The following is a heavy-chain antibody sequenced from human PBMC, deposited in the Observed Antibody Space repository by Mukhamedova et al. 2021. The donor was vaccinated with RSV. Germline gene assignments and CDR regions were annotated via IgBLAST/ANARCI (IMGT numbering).Heavy chain of an antibody. D-gene: IGHD3-16*02. CDR2: ISPDSGDT. J-gene: IGHJ4*02. Sequence: GLEWMGWISPDSGDTSYAQKFQGRVTMTTDTSTSTAYMELRSLRSDDTAMYFCATERGLGGVGALSLDYWGQGTVVTVSS. CDR3: ATERGLGGVGALSLDY. V-gene: IGHV1-18*01.